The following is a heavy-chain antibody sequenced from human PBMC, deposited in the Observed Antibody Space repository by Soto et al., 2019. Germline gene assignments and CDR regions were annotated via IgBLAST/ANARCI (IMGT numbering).Heavy chain of an antibody. CDR1: GFTFSSYS. CDR3: ARDLAYSNTFDY. V-gene: IGHV3-21*01. Sequence: GGSLRLSCAASGFTFSSYSMNWVRQAPGKGLEWVSSISSSSSYIYYADAVKGRFTISRDNAKNSLYLQMNSLRAEDTAGYYCARDLAYSNTFDYWGQGTLVTVSS. CDR2: ISSSSSYI. D-gene: IGHD4-4*01. J-gene: IGHJ4*02.